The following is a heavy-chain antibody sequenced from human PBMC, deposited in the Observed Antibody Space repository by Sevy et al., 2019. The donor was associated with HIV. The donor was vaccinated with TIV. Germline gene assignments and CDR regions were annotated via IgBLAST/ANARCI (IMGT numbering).Heavy chain of an antibody. Sequence: GGSLRLSCAASGFTFSSTWMSWVRQAPGKGLEWVANIKQDGSQTSYVDSVKGRFTISRDNAMNSLFLQMNSLRAEDTALYYRAILKYRGAFDIWGQGTMVTVSS. CDR1: GFTFSSTW. J-gene: IGHJ3*02. D-gene: IGHD2-2*02. CDR2: IKQDGSQT. CDR3: AILKYRGAFDI. V-gene: IGHV3-7*01.